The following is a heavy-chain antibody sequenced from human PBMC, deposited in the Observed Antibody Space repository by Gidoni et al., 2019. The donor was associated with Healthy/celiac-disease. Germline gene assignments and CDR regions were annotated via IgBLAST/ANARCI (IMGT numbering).Heavy chain of an antibody. Sequence: EVQLVESGGGVVQPGGSLRLSCAASEFTVSSNYMSWVRQAPGKGLEWVSVIYSGGSTYYADSVKGRFTISRDNSKNTLYLQMNSLRAEDTAVYYCARAAAVAFSFDYWGQGTLVTVSS. V-gene: IGHV3-66*02. J-gene: IGHJ4*02. CDR1: EFTVSSNY. D-gene: IGHD6-19*01. CDR3: ARAAAVAFSFDY. CDR2: IYSGGST.